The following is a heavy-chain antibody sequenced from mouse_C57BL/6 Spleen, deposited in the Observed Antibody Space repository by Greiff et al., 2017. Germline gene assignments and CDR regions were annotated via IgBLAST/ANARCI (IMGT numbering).Heavy chain of an antibody. Sequence: QVQLQQPGTELVQPGASVKLSCKASGYTFTSYWMHWVKQRPGQGLEWIGNINPSNGGTNYNEKFKSKATLTVDKSSSTAYMQLSILTSEYSAVYYCAMDGSSQYYYAMDYWGQGTSVTVSS. CDR1: GYTFTSYW. J-gene: IGHJ4*01. CDR3: AMDGSSQYYYAMDY. V-gene: IGHV1-53*01. D-gene: IGHD1-1*01. CDR2: INPSNGGT.